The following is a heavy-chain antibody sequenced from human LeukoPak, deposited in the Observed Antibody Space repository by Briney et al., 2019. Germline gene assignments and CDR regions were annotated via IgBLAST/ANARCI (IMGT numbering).Heavy chain of an antibody. CDR1: GFTFSSYS. Sequence: QSGGSLRLSCAASGFTFSSYSMNWVRQAPGKGLEWVSYISSSSSTIYYADSVKGRFTISRDNAKNSLYLQMNSLRAEDTAVYYCARAVGIQLSYGMDVWGQGTTVTVSS. D-gene: IGHD5-18*01. J-gene: IGHJ6*02. CDR2: ISSSSSTI. V-gene: IGHV3-48*04. CDR3: ARAVGIQLSYGMDV.